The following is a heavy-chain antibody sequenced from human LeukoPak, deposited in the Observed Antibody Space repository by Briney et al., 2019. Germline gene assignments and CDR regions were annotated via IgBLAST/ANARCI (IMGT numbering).Heavy chain of an antibody. CDR3: ATASLQTSPFDI. CDR1: GYSISSGYY. CDR2: IYHSGST. D-gene: IGHD2-21*02. Sequence: SETLSLTCTVSGYSISSGYYWGWIRQPPGRGLEWIGSIYHSGSTYYNPSLKSRVTISVDTSKNQFSLKLSSVTAADTAVYYCATASLQTSPFDIWGQGTMVTVSS. V-gene: IGHV4-38-2*02. J-gene: IGHJ3*02.